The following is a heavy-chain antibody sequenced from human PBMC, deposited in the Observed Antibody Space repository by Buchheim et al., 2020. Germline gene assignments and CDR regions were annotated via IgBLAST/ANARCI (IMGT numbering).Heavy chain of an antibody. CDR3: ARERIGFAVGSDAFDI. J-gene: IGHJ3*02. Sequence: QVQLQQWGAGLLKPSETLSLTCAVYGGSFGGYYWSWIRQPPGKGLEWIGEMDHSGSTNYNSSLKSRVNISGDTSKNQFSLKMRSVTAADTGVYYCARERIGFAVGSDAFDIWGQGT. V-gene: IGHV4-34*01. D-gene: IGHD2-15*01. CDR1: GGSFGGYY. CDR2: MDHSGST.